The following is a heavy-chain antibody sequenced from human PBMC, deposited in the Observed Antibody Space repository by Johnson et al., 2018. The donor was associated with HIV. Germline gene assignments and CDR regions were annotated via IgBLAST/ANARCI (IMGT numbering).Heavy chain of an antibody. V-gene: IGHV3-33*06. Sequence: QVQLVESGGGVVQPGRSLRLSFAASGFTFSSYGMHWVRQAPGKGLEWVAVIWYDGSNKDYADSVKGRFTVSRDNSKNTLYLQMKSLRPEDTAVYYCAKESKWESRTPHAFDLWGQGTMVTVSS. CDR1: GFTFSSYG. CDR2: IWYDGSNK. CDR3: AKESKWESRTPHAFDL. J-gene: IGHJ3*01. D-gene: IGHD1-26*01.